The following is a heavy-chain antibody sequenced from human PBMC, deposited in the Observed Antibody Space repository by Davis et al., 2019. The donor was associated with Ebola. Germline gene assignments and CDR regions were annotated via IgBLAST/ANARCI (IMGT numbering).Heavy chain of an antibody. J-gene: IGHJ6*02. CDR1: GFTFSSYS. CDR2: ISSSSSTI. CDR3: ARESSGYDPGGYYYYGMDV. V-gene: IGHV3-48*01. Sequence: GESLKISCAASGFTFSSYSMNWVRQAPGKGLEWVSYISSSSSTIYYADSVKGRFTISRDNAKNSLYLQMNSLRAEDTAVYYCARESSGYDPGGYYYYGMDVWGQGTTVTVSS. D-gene: IGHD5-12*01.